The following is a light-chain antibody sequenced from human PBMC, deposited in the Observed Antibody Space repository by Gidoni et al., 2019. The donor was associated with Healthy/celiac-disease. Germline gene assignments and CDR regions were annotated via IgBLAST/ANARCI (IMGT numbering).Light chain of an antibody. J-gene: IGLJ2*01. CDR3: QTWGTGIRV. Sequence: QLVLTQSPSASASLGSSVKLTCPLSSGHSSYAIDWHQQQPEKGPRYLMKLNSDGSHSKGDGIPDRFSGSSSGAERYLTISSLQSEDEADYYCQTWGTGIRVFGGGTKLXVL. V-gene: IGLV4-69*01. CDR2: LNSDGSH. CDR1: SGHSSYA.